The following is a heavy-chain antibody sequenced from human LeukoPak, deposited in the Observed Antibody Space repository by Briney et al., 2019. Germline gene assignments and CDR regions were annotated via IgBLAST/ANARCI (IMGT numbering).Heavy chain of an antibody. D-gene: IGHD5-18*01. J-gene: IGHJ4*02. CDR1: GGSFSGYY. CDR3: ARGRPKYYRTVTYSYALYFDY. CDR2: INHSGST. Sequence: PSETLSLTCAVYGGSFSGYYWSWIRQPPGKGLEWIGEINHSGSTNYNPSLKSRVTISVDTSKNQFSLKLSSVTAADTAVYYCARGRPKYYRTVTYSYALYFDYWGQGTLVTVSS. V-gene: IGHV4-34*01.